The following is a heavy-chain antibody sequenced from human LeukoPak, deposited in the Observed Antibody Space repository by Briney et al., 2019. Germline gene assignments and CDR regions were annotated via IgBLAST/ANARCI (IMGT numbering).Heavy chain of an antibody. Sequence: GGSLRLSCAASGLTFSSYAMHWVRQAPGKGLEWVAVISYDGSNKYYADSVKGRFTISRDNSKNTLYLQMNSLRAEDTAVYYCARGGFDIWGQGTMVTVSS. CDR1: GLTFSSYA. V-gene: IGHV3-30-3*01. CDR3: ARGGFDI. CDR2: ISYDGSNK. J-gene: IGHJ3*02.